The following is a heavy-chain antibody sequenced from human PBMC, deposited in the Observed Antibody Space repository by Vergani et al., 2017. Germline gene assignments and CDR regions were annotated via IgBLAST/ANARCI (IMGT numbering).Heavy chain of an antibody. CDR1: GGSISSGSYY. CDR3: ARGDQAARRDYYYYGMDV. J-gene: IGHJ6*02. D-gene: IGHD6-6*01. V-gene: IGHV4-61*02. CDR2: IYTSGST. Sequence: QVQLQESGPGLVKPSQTLSLTCTVSGGSISSGSYYWSWIRPPAGKGLEWIGRIYTSGSTNYNPSLKSRVTISVDTSKNQFSLKLSSVTAADTAVYYCARGDQAARRDYYYYGMDVWGQGTTVTVSS.